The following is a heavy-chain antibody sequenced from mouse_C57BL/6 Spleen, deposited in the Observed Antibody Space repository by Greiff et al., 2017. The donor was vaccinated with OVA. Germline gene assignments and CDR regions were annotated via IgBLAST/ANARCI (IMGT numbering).Heavy chain of an antibody. CDR2: ISSGGSYT. D-gene: IGHD1-1*01. CDR3: ARPGSNHFDY. V-gene: IGHV5-6*01. CDR1: GFTFSSYG. J-gene: IGHJ2*01. Sequence: EVKLMESGGDLVKPGGSLKLSCAASGFTFSSYGMSWVRQTPDKRLEWVATISSGGSYTYYPDSVKGRFTISRDNAKNTLYLQMSSLKSEDTAMYYCARPGSNHFDYWGQGTTLTVSS.